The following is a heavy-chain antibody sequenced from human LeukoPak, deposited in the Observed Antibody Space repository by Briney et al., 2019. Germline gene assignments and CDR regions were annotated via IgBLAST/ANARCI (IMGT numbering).Heavy chain of an antibody. CDR3: ARRPPMVLGGNWFDP. D-gene: IGHD3-10*01. V-gene: IGHV4-34*01. J-gene: IGHJ5*02. CDR2: INHSGST. Sequence: SETLSLTCAVYGGSFSGYYWSWIRQPPGKGLEWIGEINHSGSTNYNPSLKSRVTISVDTSKNQFSQKLSSVTAADTAVYYCARRPPMVLGGNWFDPWGQGTLVTVSS. CDR1: GGSFSGYY.